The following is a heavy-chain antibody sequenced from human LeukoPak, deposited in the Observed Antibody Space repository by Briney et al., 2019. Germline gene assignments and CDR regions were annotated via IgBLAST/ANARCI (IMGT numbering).Heavy chain of an antibody. CDR1: GGSISSYY. Sequence: SETLSLTCTVSGGSISSYYWSWIRQPPGKGLEWIGYIYYSGNTYYNPSLKSRVTISVDTSKNHFSLKLSSVTAADTAVYYCAGGNDYGNNPLGFWGQGTLVTVSS. CDR3: AGGNDYGNNPLGF. D-gene: IGHD2/OR15-2a*01. V-gene: IGHV4-59*06. J-gene: IGHJ4*02. CDR2: IYYSGNT.